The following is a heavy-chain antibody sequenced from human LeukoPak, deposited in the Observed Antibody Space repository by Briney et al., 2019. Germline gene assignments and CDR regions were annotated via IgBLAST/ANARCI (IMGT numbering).Heavy chain of an antibody. CDR2: IYSGGST. D-gene: IGHD2-8*01. Sequence: GGSLRLSCAASGFTVSSNYMSWVRQAPGKGLEWVSVIYSGGSTYYADSVKGRFTISRDNSKNTLYLQMNSLRAEDTAVYYCAKDGYCTNGVCYTVGFDYWGQGTLVTVSS. J-gene: IGHJ4*02. V-gene: IGHV3-53*01. CDR1: GFTVSSNY. CDR3: AKDGYCTNGVCYTVGFDY.